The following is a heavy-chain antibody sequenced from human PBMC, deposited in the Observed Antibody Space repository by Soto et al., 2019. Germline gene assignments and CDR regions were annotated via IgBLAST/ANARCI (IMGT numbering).Heavy chain of an antibody. D-gene: IGHD5-18*01. Sequence: EVQLVESGGGLVKPGGSLRLSCAASGFTFSSYSMNWVRQAPGKGLEWVSSISSSSSYIYYADSVKGRFTISRDSAKNSLYLQMNSLRAEDTDVYYCARDQPGYSYGYGLGYWGQGTLVTVSS. V-gene: IGHV3-21*01. J-gene: IGHJ4*02. CDR2: ISSSSSYI. CDR3: ARDQPGYSYGYGLGY. CDR1: GFTFSSYS.